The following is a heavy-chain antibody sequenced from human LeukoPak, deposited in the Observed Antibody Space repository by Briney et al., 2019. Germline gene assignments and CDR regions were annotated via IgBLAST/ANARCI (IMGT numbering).Heavy chain of an antibody. Sequence: ASVKVSCKASGYTFTSYDINWVRQATGQGLEWMGWMNPNSGNTGYAQKFQGRVTITRNTSISTAYMELSSLRAEDTAVYYCAKGVQWLRHFFDYWGQGTLVTVSS. CDR3: AKGVQWLRHFFDY. D-gene: IGHD5-12*01. V-gene: IGHV1-8*03. CDR1: GYTFTSYD. CDR2: MNPNSGNT. J-gene: IGHJ4*02.